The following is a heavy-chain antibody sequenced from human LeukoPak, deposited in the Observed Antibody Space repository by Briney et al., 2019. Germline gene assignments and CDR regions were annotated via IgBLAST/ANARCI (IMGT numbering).Heavy chain of an antibody. CDR3: ARSTGSRNYYYYYGMDV. Sequence: GESLKISCKGSGYSFSGYWIAWVRQMPGKGLEWMGIIYPGDSDIRYSPSFQGQVTIAADKSLSAAYLQWSSLKASDTAMYYCARSTGSRNYYYYYGMDVWGEGTTVTVSS. CDR1: GYSFSGYW. J-gene: IGHJ6*04. D-gene: IGHD3-9*01. CDR2: IYPGDSDI. V-gene: IGHV5-51*01.